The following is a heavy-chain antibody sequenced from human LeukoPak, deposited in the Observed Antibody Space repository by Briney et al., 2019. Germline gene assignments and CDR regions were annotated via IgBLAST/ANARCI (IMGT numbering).Heavy chain of an antibody. CDR2: IYYSGST. V-gene: IGHV4-59*11. Sequence: SETLSLTCTVSGGSISSHYWSWIRQPPGKGLEWIGYIYYSGSTNYNPSLKSRLTMSVDASSNQVSLKLSSVTAADAAVYYCGRNLGSGSDHWGQGTLVTVSS. CDR1: GGSISSHY. D-gene: IGHD3-10*01. J-gene: IGHJ4*02. CDR3: GRNLGSGSDH.